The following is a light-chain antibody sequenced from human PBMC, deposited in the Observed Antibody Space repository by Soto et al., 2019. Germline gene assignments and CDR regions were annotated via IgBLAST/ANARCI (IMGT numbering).Light chain of an antibody. Sequence: QSVLTQPPSVSGAPGQRVTISCTGSSSNIGAGYDVYWYQQLPGAAPKLLIYGNSNRPSGVPDRFSGSKSGTSASLVITGLQADDEADYYCQSYDSSLSGVVFGGGTKLTVL. CDR2: GNS. CDR1: SSNIGAGYD. J-gene: IGLJ2*01. CDR3: QSYDSSLSGVV. V-gene: IGLV1-40*01.